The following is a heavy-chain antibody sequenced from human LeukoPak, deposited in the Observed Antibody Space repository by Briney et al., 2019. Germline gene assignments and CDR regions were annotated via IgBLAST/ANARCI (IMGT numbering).Heavy chain of an antibody. Sequence: PSETLSLTCTVSGGSISSYYWSWIRQSPGKGLEWIGYIYFTGTTNYNPSLKSRVTISVDTSKKQLSLKLSSVTAADTAAYYCAREDTAMVRYYYYGMDVWGQGTTVTVSS. CDR1: GGSISSYY. V-gene: IGHV4-59*12. J-gene: IGHJ6*02. D-gene: IGHD5-18*01. CDR2: IYFTGTT. CDR3: AREDTAMVRYYYYGMDV.